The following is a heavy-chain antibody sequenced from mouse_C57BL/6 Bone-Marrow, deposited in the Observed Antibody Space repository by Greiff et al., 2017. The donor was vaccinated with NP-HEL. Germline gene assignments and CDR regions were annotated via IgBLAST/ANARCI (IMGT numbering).Heavy chain of an antibody. J-gene: IGHJ1*03. CDR3: ARSPVGRDWYFDV. D-gene: IGHD3-1*01. Sequence: QVQLQQPGAELVKPGASVKLSCKASGYTFTSYWMHWVKQRPGQGLEWIGMIHPNSGSTNYNEKFKSKATLTVDKSSSTAYMQLSSLTSEDSAVYYCARSPVGRDWYFDVWGTGTTVTVSS. CDR1: GYTFTSYW. CDR2: IHPNSGST. V-gene: IGHV1-64*01.